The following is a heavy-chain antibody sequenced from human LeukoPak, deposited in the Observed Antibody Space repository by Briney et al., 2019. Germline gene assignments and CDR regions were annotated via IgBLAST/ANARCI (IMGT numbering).Heavy chain of an antibody. Sequence: GSLRLSCAASGFTFSSYSMNWVRQAPGKGLEWVSSISSSSSYIYYADSVKGRFTISRDNAKNSLYLQMNSLRAEDTAVYYCARANRHYDRIYCMDVWGKGTTVTVSS. J-gene: IGHJ6*03. V-gene: IGHV3-21*01. CDR2: ISSSSSYI. CDR3: ARANRHYDRIYCMDV. CDR1: GFTFSSYS. D-gene: IGHD3-3*01.